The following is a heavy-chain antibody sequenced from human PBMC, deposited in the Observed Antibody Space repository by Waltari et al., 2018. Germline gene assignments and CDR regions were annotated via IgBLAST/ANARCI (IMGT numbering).Heavy chain of an antibody. CDR1: GGSISSGGYY. D-gene: IGHD6-13*01. V-gene: IGHV4-31*03. J-gene: IGHJ6*02. Sequence: QVQLQESGPGLVKPSQTLSLTCTVSGGSISSGGYYWSWIRQHPGKGLEWIGYIYYSGSTYYNPSLKSRVTISVDTSKNQFSLKLSSVTAADTAVYYCARETDAAAGFPYGMDVWGQGTTVTVSS. CDR2: IYYSGST. CDR3: ARETDAAAGFPYGMDV.